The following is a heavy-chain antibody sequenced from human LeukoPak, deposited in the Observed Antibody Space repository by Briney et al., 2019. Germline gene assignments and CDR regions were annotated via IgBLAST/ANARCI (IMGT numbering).Heavy chain of an antibody. CDR3: AKDTVTTYNWFDP. Sequence: GGSLRLSCAASRFTFSSYGMSWVRQAPGKGLEWVSGISGSGGSTYYADSVKGRFTISRDNSKNTLYLQMNSLRAEDTAVYYCAKDTVTTYNWFDPWGQGTLVTVSS. CDR1: RFTFSSYG. CDR2: ISGSGGST. D-gene: IGHD4-11*01. J-gene: IGHJ5*02. V-gene: IGHV3-23*01.